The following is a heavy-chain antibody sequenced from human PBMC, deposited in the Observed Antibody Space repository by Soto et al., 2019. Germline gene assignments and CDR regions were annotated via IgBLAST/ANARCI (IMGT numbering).Heavy chain of an antibody. CDR3: ARNTIITAVNAWAFDY. CDR2: IYYSGST. V-gene: IGHV4-59*01. J-gene: IGHJ4*02. D-gene: IGHD6-13*01. CDR1: CGSIISYY. Sequence: PSETLSLTCTFSCGSIISYYWSWIRQPPGKGLEWIGYIYYSGSTNYNPSLKSRVTISVDTSKNQFSLKLSSVTAADTAVYYCARNTIITAVNAWAFDYWGQGTLVTVSS.